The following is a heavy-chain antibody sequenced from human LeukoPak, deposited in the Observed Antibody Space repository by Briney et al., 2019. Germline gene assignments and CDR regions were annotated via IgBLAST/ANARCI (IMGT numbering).Heavy chain of an antibody. J-gene: IGHJ4*02. D-gene: IGHD3-22*01. CDR1: GGSISSSSYY. CDR2: IYYSGST. Sequence: PSETLSLTCTVSGGSISSSSYYWGWIRQPPGKGLEWIGSIYYSGSTYYNPSLKSRVTISVDTSKNQFSLKLSSVTAADTAVYYCARGGYYDSSGYWWGQGTLVTVSS. CDR3: ARGGYYDSSGYW. V-gene: IGHV4-39*01.